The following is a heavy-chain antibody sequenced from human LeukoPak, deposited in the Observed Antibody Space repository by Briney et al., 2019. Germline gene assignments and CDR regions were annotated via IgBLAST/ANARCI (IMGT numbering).Heavy chain of an antibody. CDR2: ISSSGTTI. CDR1: GFTFSSYE. CDR3: AREVSLDYYYYGTDV. J-gene: IGHJ6*02. V-gene: IGHV3-48*03. Sequence: PGGSLRLSCAASGFTFSSYEMNWVRQAPGRGLEWVSYISSSGTTIYYADSVKGRFTISRDNAKNSLYLQMNSLRAEDTAVYYCAREVSLDYYYYGTDVWGQGTTVTVSS.